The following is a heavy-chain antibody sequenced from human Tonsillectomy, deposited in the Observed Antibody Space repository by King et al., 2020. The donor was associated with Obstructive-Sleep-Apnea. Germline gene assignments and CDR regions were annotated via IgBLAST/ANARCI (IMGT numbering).Heavy chain of an antibody. J-gene: IGHJ1*01. D-gene: IGHD3-10*01. CDR2: ISWNSGSI. Sequence: VQLVESGGGLVQPGRSLRLSCAASGFNFDDYAMHWVRQAPGKGLEWVSGISWNSGSIGYADSVKGRFTISRDNAKNSLYLQMNSLRAEDTALYYCAKERSGSGSYSGYFQHWGQGTLVTVSS. CDR1: GFNFDDYA. V-gene: IGHV3-9*01. CDR3: AKERSGSGSYSGYFQH.